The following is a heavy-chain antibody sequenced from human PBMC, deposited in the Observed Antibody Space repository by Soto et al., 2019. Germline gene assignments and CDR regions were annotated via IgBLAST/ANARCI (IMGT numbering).Heavy chain of an antibody. CDR1: GFTFSSYS. J-gene: IGHJ1*01. Sequence: GGSLRLSCAASGFTFSSYSMNWVRQAPGKGLEWVSSISSSSSYIYYADSVKGRFTISRDNAKNSLYLQMNSLRAEDTAVYYCARDEGYGDYVSEYFQHWGQGTLVTVSS. CDR3: ARDEGYGDYVSEYFQH. CDR2: ISSSSSYI. V-gene: IGHV3-21*01. D-gene: IGHD4-17*01.